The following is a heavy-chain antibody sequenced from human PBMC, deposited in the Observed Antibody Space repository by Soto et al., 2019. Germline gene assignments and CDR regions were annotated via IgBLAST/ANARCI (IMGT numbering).Heavy chain of an antibody. V-gene: IGHV3-23*01. D-gene: IGHD5-18*01. CDR2: ISGSGGST. CDR1: GFTFSSYA. CDR3: AKGSGYSYGYTLWFDP. J-gene: IGHJ5*02. Sequence: EVQLLESGGGLVQPGGSLRLSCAASGFTFSSYAMSWVRQAPGKGLEWVSDISGSGGSTYYADSVKGRFTISRDNSKNTLYLQMNSLRADDTAVYYCAKGSGYSYGYTLWFDPWGQGTLVTVSS.